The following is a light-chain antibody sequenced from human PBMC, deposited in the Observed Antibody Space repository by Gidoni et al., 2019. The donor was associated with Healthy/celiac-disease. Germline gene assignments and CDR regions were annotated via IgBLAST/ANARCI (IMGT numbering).Light chain of an antibody. CDR2: DAS. J-gene: IGKJ4*01. Sequence: EIVLTQSPATLSLSPGERATLSCRASQSVSSYLAWYQQKPGQAPRLLIYDASNRATCIPARFSGSGSGTDFTLTISSLEPEDFAVYYCQQRSNWPPTFGGGTKVEIQ. CDR3: QQRSNWPPT. CDR1: QSVSSY. V-gene: IGKV3-11*01.